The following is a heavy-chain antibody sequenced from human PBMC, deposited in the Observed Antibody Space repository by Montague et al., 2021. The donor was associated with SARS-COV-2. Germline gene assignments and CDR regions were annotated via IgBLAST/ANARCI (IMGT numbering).Heavy chain of an antibody. CDR1: GFTFGDYA. Sequence: SLRLSCAASGFTFGDYAMHWVRQAPGKGLEWVSGISWNSGSIGYADSXQGRFTISRDNAKNSLYLQMNSLRAEDTALYYCAKSDSSSPYFDYWGQGTLVTVSS. J-gene: IGHJ4*02. CDR3: AKSDSSSPYFDY. D-gene: IGHD6-6*01. CDR2: ISWNSGSI. V-gene: IGHV3-9*01.